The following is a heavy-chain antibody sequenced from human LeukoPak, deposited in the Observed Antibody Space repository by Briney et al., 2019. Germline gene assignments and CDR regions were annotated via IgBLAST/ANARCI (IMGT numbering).Heavy chain of an antibody. CDR2: INHSGST. Sequence: PSETLSLTCAVYGGSFSGYYWGWIRQPPGKGLEWIGEINHSGSTNYNPSLKSRVTISVDTSKNQFSLKLSSVTAADTAVYYCARVSTDLFDYWGQGTLVTVSS. V-gene: IGHV4-34*01. CDR1: GGSFSGYY. J-gene: IGHJ4*02. CDR3: ARVSTDLFDY.